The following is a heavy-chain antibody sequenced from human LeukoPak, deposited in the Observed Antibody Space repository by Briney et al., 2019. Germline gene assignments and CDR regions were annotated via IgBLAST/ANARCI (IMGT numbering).Heavy chain of an antibody. CDR1: GESFSGYY. CDR2: TNHFGST. D-gene: IGHD3-10*01. Sequence: SETLSLTCAGYGESFSGYYWNWIRQPPGKGLEWIGETNHFGSTNYNPSLKSRVTISGDTSKNQFSLKVSSVTAADTAVYYCARDPMVRGVIPYWGQGTLVTVSS. V-gene: IGHV4-34*01. J-gene: IGHJ4*02. CDR3: ARDPMVRGVIPY.